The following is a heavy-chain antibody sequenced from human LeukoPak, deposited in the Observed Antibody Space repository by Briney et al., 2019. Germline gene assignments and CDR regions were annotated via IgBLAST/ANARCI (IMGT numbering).Heavy chain of an antibody. D-gene: IGHD1-20*01. Sequence: ASVKVSCKASGYTFTGYYMHWVRQAPGQGLEWMGIINPSGGSTSYAQKFQGRVTMTRDTSTSTVYMELSSLRSEDTAVYYCARVRDNWNDGRFWAFDYWGQGTLVTVSS. J-gene: IGHJ4*02. CDR3: ARVRDNWNDGRFWAFDY. V-gene: IGHV1-46*01. CDR2: INPSGGST. CDR1: GYTFTGYY.